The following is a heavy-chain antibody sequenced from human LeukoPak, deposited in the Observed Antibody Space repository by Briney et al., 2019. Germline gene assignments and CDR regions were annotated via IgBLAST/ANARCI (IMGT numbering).Heavy chain of an antibody. CDR1: GGSMSSYC. D-gene: IGHD2-15*01. J-gene: IGHJ5*02. V-gene: IGHV4-59*08. CDR2: INYSGNT. Sequence: SETLSLTCTVSGGSMSSYCWNWIRQPPGKGLEWIGYINYSGNTNYNPPLKSRVTISIDTSKNQFSLKLSSVTAADTAVYYCARYWWSGAAPGSWFDPWGQGTLVTVSS. CDR3: ARYWWSGAAPGSWFDP.